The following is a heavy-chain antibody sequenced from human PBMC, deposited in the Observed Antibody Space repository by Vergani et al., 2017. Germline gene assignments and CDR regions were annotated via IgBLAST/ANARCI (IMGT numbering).Heavy chain of an antibody. J-gene: IGHJ4*02. CDR2: ISGSGGST. CDR1: GFTFSSYA. D-gene: IGHD3-3*01. V-gene: IGHV3-23*01. Sequence: EVQLLESGGGLVQPGGSLRLSCAASGFTFSSYAMSWVRQAPGKGLEWVSAISGSGGSTYYADSVKGRFTISRDNSKNTLYLQMNSLRAEDTAVYYCAKEVGNLRFLELLGPDYWGQGALVTVSS. CDR3: AKEVGNLRFLELLGPDY.